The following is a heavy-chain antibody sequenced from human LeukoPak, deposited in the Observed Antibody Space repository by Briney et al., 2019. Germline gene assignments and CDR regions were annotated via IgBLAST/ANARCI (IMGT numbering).Heavy chain of an antibody. D-gene: IGHD6-13*01. CDR1: GGSISSGGYY. CDR2: FYYSGST. CDR3: ARDLGIAAAGGSYYYYGMDV. Sequence: SETPSLTCTVSGGSISSGGYYWSWIRQHPGKGLEWIGYFYYSGSTYYNPSLKSRVTISVDTSKNQFSLKLSSVTAADTAVYYCARDLGIAAAGGSYYYYGMDVWGQGITVTVSS. V-gene: IGHV4-31*03. J-gene: IGHJ6*02.